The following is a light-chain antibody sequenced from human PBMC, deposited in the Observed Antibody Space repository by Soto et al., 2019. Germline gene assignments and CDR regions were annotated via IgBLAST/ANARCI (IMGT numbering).Light chain of an antibody. J-gene: IGKJ2*02. Sequence: EIVLTQSPATLSLSPGERATLSCRASQSVSSYLAWYQQKPGQAPRLLIYDASNRATGITATFSGSGSGTDFTLIISSLQPEDFAVYYCQQRSNWPACTFGQGTKLEIK. CDR2: DAS. CDR3: QQRSNWPACT. CDR1: QSVSSY. V-gene: IGKV3-11*01.